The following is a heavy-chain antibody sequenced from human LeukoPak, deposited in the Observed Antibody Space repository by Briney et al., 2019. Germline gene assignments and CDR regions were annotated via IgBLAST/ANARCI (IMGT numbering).Heavy chain of an antibody. CDR3: ARSRIAARGLDAFDI. J-gene: IGHJ3*02. V-gene: IGHV4-34*01. Sequence: SETVSLTCAVYGGFFSGYYWSWIRQPPGKWLEWIGEINHRGSINYNPSLKSRVTLSVDTSKNQFSLKLSSVTAADTAVYYCARSRIAARGLDAFDIWGQGTMVTVSS. CDR2: INHRGSI. D-gene: IGHD6-6*01. CDR1: GGFFSGYY.